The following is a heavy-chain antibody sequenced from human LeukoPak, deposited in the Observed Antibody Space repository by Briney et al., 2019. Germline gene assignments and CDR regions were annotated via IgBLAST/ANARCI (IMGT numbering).Heavy chain of an antibody. CDR2: IRYDGSNK. D-gene: IGHD4-11*01. CDR1: GFTFSSYG. V-gene: IGHV3-30*02. Sequence: GGSLRLSCAASGFTFSSYGMHWVRQAPGKGLEWVAFIRYDGSNKYYADSVKGRFTISRDNSRNTLYLQMNSPRAEDTAVYYCAKDRVDYPNWFDPWGQGTLVTVSS. J-gene: IGHJ5*02. CDR3: AKDRVDYPNWFDP.